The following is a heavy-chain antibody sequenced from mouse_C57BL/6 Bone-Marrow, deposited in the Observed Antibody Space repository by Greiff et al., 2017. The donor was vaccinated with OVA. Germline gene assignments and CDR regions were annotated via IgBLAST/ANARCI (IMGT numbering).Heavy chain of an antibody. CDR1: GFSFNTYA. J-gene: IGHJ4*01. V-gene: IGHV10-1*01. CDR2: IRSKSNNYAT. Sequence: GGGLVQPKGSLKLSCAASGFSFNTYAMNWVRQAPGKGLEWVARIRSKSNNYATYYADSVKDRFTISRDDSESMLYLQMNNLETEDTAMDYCVRLGGRDAMDYWGQGTSVTVSS. CDR3: VRLGGRDAMDY.